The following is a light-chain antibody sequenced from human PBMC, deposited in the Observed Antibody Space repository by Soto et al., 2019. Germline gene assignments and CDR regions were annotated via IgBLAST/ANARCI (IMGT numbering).Light chain of an antibody. V-gene: IGLV2-14*01. Sequence: QSALTQPASVSGSPGQSITISCTGTSSDVAFYNHVPWYQQHPGKAPKLLIYEVNNRPSGVSHRFSGSKSGNTASLTISGLQAEDEADYYCSSFASTHTYVFGTGTRSPS. J-gene: IGLJ1*01. CDR2: EVN. CDR1: SSDVAFYNH. CDR3: SSFASTHTYV.